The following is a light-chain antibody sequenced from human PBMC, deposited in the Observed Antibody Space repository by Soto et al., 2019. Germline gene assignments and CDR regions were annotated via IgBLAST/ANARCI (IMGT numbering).Light chain of an antibody. V-gene: IGLV3-1*01. CDR1: KLGDKY. CDR2: QDD. J-gene: IGLJ2*01. CDR3: QTWDSSTYVV. Sequence: SYELSQPPSVSVSPGQTATIACSGEKLGDKYAYWYQQKPGRSPVLVIYQDDQRPSGIPERFSGSNSGDTATLTISGTQTMDEADYYCQTWDSSTYVVFGGGTKLTVL.